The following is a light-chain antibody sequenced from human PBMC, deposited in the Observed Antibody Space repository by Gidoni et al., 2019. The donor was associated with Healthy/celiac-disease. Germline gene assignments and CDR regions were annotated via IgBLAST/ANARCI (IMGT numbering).Light chain of an antibody. CDR2: AAS. CDR1: QSISSY. Sequence: DIQMTQSPSSLSASVGDRVTITCRASQSISSYLNWYQQKPGKDPKLLIYAASSLQSGVPSRFSGSGSGTDFTLTISSLQPEDFATYYCQQSYSTPRFGPGTKVDIK. V-gene: IGKV1-39*01. J-gene: IGKJ3*01. CDR3: QQSYSTPR.